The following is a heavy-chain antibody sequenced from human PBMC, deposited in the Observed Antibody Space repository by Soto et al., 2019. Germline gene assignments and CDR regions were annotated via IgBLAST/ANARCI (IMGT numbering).Heavy chain of an antibody. J-gene: IGHJ5*02. V-gene: IGHV1-3*01. CDR1: GYTFTSYA. CDR3: AREDYDILVTENWFDP. CDR2: INAGNGNT. Sequence: QVQLVQSGAEVKKPGASVKVSCKASGYTFTSYAMHWVRQAPGQRLEWMGWINAGNGNTKYSQKFQGRVTITRDTSASTDYMELSSLRSEDTAVYYCAREDYDILVTENWFDPWGQGTLVTVSS. D-gene: IGHD3-9*01.